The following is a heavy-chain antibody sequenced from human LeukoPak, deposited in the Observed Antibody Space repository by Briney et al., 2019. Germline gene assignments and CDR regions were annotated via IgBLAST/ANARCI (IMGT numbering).Heavy chain of an antibody. J-gene: IGHJ4*02. CDR1: GYTFTSYG. CDR2: ISAYNGNT. D-gene: IGHD3-22*01. Sequence: ASVKVSCKASGYTFTSYGISWVRQAPGQGLEWMGWISAYNGNTNYAQKLQGRVTMTTDTSTSTAYMELRSLRSDDTAVYYCARDLGYYDSSGYYYAPFDYWGQGTLVTVSS. CDR3: ARDLGYYDSSGYYYAPFDY. V-gene: IGHV1-18*01.